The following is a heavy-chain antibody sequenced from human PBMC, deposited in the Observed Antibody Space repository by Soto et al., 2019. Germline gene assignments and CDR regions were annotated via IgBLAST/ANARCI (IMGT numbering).Heavy chain of an antibody. V-gene: IGHV3-48*03. Sequence: EMQLLESGGGLGQPGGSLRLSCAASGFTFTDSAINWVRQTPDAGLEWVSSVTGSGATTYYADSVKGRFTISRDNAKNSLYLQMNSLRAEDTAVYYCARTPDCTNGVCSAGFDYWGQGTLVTVSS. J-gene: IGHJ4*02. CDR2: VTGSGATT. D-gene: IGHD2-8*01. CDR3: ARTPDCTNGVCSAGFDY. CDR1: GFTFTDSA.